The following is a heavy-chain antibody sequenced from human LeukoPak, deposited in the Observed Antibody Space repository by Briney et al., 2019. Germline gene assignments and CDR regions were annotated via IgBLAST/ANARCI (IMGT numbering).Heavy chain of an antibody. Sequence: GGSLRLSCAASGFTLSSYGMHWVRQAPGKGLEWVAVISYDGSNKYYADSVKGRFTISRDNSKNTLYLQMNSLRAEDTAVYYCAKDIWFGESDWGQGTLVTVSS. D-gene: IGHD3-10*01. CDR3: AKDIWFGESD. CDR1: GFTLSSYG. V-gene: IGHV3-30*18. CDR2: ISYDGSNK. J-gene: IGHJ4*02.